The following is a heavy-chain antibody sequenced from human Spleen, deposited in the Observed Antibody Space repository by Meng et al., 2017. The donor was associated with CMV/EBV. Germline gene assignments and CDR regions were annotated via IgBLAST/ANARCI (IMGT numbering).Heavy chain of an antibody. CDR3: ARSRSMYYYYGMDV. CDR2: IYHSGST. J-gene: IGHJ6*02. V-gene: IGHV4-59*08. Sequence: SETLSLTCTVSGGSITSHYWSWIRQPPGKGLEWIGYIYHSGSTNYNPSLKSRVAISVDRSKNQFSLKVTSVTAADTAVYYCARSRSMYYYYGMDVWGQGTTVTVSS. CDR1: GGSITSHY.